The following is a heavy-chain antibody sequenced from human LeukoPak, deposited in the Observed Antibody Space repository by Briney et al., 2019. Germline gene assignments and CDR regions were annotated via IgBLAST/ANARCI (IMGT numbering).Heavy chain of an antibody. V-gene: IGHV3-7*01. Sequence: GGSLRLSCAASGFTFSSYWMSWVRQAPGKGLEWVANIKQDGSEKYYVDSVKGRFTISRDNAKNSLYLQMNSLRAEDTAVYYCAREGEWELLRAFDIWGQGTMVTVSS. J-gene: IGHJ3*02. CDR2: IKQDGSEK. D-gene: IGHD1-26*01. CDR3: AREGEWELLRAFDI. CDR1: GFTFSSYW.